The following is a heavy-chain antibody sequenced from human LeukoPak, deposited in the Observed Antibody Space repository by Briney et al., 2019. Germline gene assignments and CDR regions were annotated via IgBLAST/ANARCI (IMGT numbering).Heavy chain of an antibody. J-gene: IGHJ4*02. Sequence: PSQTLSLTCTVSGGSISSGSYYWSWIRQPAGKGLEWIGRIYTSGSTNYNPSLKSRVTISVDTSKNQFSLKLSSVTAADTAVYYCARHFIVGATRGDYWGQGTLVTVSS. V-gene: IGHV4-61*02. CDR2: IYTSGST. D-gene: IGHD1-26*01. CDR1: GGSISSGSYY. CDR3: ARHFIVGATRGDY.